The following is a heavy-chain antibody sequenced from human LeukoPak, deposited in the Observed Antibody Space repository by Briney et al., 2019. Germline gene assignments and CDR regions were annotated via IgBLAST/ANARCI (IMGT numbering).Heavy chain of an antibody. J-gene: IGHJ4*02. CDR1: GFRFSDYS. D-gene: IGHD5-24*01. CDR3: ARDYKYAFDN. Sequence: GGSLRLSCAASGFRFSDYSMNWVRQAPGKGLEWISYIGISSGNTKCADSVKGRFTISGDKARNSLYLQMNSLRVEDTAVYYCARDYKYAFDNWGQGTLVTVSS. CDR2: IGISSGNT. V-gene: IGHV3-48*01.